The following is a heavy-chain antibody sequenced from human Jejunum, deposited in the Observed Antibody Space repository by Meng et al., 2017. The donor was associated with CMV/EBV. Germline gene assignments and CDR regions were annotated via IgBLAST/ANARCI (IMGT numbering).Heavy chain of an antibody. Sequence: CKDSEYTFTDYYMHWVRQAPGQGLEWMGWINPNTGGTNFAQKFQGRVTMTRDTSTNTAYMELTRLRSDDTALYYCAKDGGSYLDYYFDYWGQGTLVTVSS. CDR2: INPNTGGT. CDR3: AKDGGSYLDYYFDY. V-gene: IGHV1-2*02. D-gene: IGHD1-26*01. J-gene: IGHJ4*02. CDR1: EYTFTDYY.